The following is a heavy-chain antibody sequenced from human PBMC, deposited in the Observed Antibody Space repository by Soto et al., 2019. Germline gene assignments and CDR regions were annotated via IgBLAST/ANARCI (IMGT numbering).Heavy chain of an antibody. CDR2: ISGSGGST. J-gene: IGHJ4*02. CDR3: AKVRAQYYDFWRGYPVDY. D-gene: IGHD3-3*01. Sequence: PGGSLRLSCAASGLTFSSYAMSWVRQAPGKGLEWVSAISGSGGSTYYADSMKGRFTISRDNSKNTLYLQMNSLRAEDTAVYYCAKVRAQYYDFWRGYPVDYLGQGALVTVSS. V-gene: IGHV3-23*01. CDR1: GLTFSSYA.